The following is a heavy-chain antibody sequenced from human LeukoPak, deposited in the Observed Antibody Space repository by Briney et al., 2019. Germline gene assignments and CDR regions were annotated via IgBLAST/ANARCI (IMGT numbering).Heavy chain of an antibody. CDR1: GYTFTKYA. CDR2: INTNTRNP. V-gene: IGHV7-4-1*02. CDR3: ARGAFDSRWACDI. D-gene: IGHD3-9*01. Sequence: ASVKVSCKASGYTFTKYAMNWVRQAPGQGLEWMGWINTNTRNPTYAQGFTGRVVFSLDTSVSTAYLQISSLKPEDTAVYYCARGAFDSRWACDIWGQGTMVTVSS. J-gene: IGHJ3*02.